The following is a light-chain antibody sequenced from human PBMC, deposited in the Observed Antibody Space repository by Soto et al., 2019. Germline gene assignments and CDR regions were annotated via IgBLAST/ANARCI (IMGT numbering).Light chain of an antibody. CDR2: GAS. V-gene: IGKV3-20*01. CDR1: QSVSSN. CDR3: QQYGSSPIT. Sequence: EIVLTQSPGTLYLSPGERATLSCRASQSVSSNLAWYQQKPGQAPRLLIYGASSRATGIPDRFSGSGSGTDFTLTISRLEPEDFAVYYCQQYGSSPITFGQGTRLEIK. J-gene: IGKJ5*01.